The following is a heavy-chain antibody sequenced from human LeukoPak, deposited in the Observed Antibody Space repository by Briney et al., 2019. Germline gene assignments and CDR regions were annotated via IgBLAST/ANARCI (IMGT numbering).Heavy chain of an antibody. Sequence: PGGSLRLSCAASGFTFSSYAMHWVRQAPGKGLEWVAVISYDGSNKYYADSVKGRFTISRDNAKNSLYLQMNSLRAEDTAVYYCARERDYIPVWGQGTTVTVSS. V-gene: IGHV3-30-3*01. CDR3: ARERDYIPV. CDR2: ISYDGSNK. CDR1: GFTFSSYA. J-gene: IGHJ6*02. D-gene: IGHD4/OR15-4a*01.